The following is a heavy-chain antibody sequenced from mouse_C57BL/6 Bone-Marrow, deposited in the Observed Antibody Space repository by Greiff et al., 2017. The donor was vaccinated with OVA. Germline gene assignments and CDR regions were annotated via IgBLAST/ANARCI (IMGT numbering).Heavy chain of an antibody. D-gene: IGHD4-1*01. V-gene: IGHV1-69*01. CDR1: GYTFTSYW. CDR2: IDPSDSYT. J-gene: IGHJ2*01. Sequence: QVQLQQPGAELVMPGASVKLSCKASGYTFTSYWMHWVKQRPAQGLEWIGEIDPSDSYTNYNQKFKGKSTLTVDKSSSTAYMQLSSLTSEDSAVYYCARYWDPYYFDYWGQGTTLTVSS. CDR3: ARYWDPYYFDY.